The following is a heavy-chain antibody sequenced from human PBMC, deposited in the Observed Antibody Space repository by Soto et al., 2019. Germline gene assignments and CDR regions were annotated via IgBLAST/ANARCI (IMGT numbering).Heavy chain of an antibody. V-gene: IGHV4-4*02. CDR1: GCSISSSNW. J-gene: IGHJ4*02. Sequence: TLSLTCAVSGCSISSSNWWSWVRQPPGKGLEWIGEINHSGGASYNPSLKSRVTISVDTSKSQFSLKLTSVTAADRAVYYCARGSVDTVDSSGFYEYWGPGTQVTVYS. CDR2: INHSGGA. CDR3: ARGSVDTVDSSGFYEY. D-gene: IGHD3-22*01.